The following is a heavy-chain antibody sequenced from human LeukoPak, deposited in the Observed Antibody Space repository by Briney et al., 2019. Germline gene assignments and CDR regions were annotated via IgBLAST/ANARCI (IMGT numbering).Heavy chain of an antibody. Sequence: GGSLRLSCAASGFTFSNYGMHWVRQAPGKGLEWVAFIRYDGTNKYYADSVKGRFTISRDNSKNTLYLQMNSLRAEDTAVYYCAKTSMATIRGWFDPWGQGTLVTVSS. D-gene: IGHD5-24*01. J-gene: IGHJ5*02. V-gene: IGHV3-30*02. CDR3: AKTSMATIRGWFDP. CDR2: IRYDGTNK. CDR1: GFTFSNYG.